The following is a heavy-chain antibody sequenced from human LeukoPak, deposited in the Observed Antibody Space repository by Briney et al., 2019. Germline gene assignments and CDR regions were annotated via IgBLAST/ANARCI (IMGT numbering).Heavy chain of an antibody. Sequence: SETLSLTCTVSGGSISSCYWSWIRQPPGKGLEWIGYIYYSGSTNYNPSLKSRVTISVNTSKNQFSLKLSSVTAADTAVYYCARHRATGITMVRGVPSPLDYWGQGTLVTVSS. V-gene: IGHV4-59*08. J-gene: IGHJ4*02. CDR1: GGSISSCY. D-gene: IGHD3-10*01. CDR3: ARHRATGITMVRGVPSPLDY. CDR2: IYYSGST.